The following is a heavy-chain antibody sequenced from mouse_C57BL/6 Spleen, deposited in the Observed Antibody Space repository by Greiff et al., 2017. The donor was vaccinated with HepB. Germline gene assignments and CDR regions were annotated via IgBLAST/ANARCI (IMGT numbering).Heavy chain of an antibody. CDR3: AREGKYYYGSSDTHWYFDV. CDR1: GYTFTDYN. V-gene: IGHV1-18*01. D-gene: IGHD1-1*01. Sequence: VQLQQSGPELVKPGASVKIPCKASGYTFTDYNMDWVKQSHGKSLEWIGDINPNNGGTIYNQKFKGKATLTVDKSSSTAYMELRSLTSEDTSVYYCAREGKYYYGSSDTHWYFDVWGTGTTVTVSS. CDR2: INPNNGGT. J-gene: IGHJ1*03.